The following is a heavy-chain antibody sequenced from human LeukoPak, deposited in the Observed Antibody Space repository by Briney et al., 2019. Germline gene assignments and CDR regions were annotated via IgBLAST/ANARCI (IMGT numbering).Heavy chain of an antibody. V-gene: IGHV4-34*01. CDR2: INHSGST. Sequence: PSETLSLTCAVYGGSFSGYYWSWIRQPPGKGLEWIGEINHSGSTNYNPSLKSRVTISVDTSKNQSSLKLSSVTAADTAVYYCARGRWGYCSSTSCHGTAFDIWGQGTMVTVSS. D-gene: IGHD2-2*01. CDR1: GGSFSGYY. J-gene: IGHJ3*02. CDR3: ARGRWGYCSSTSCHGTAFDI.